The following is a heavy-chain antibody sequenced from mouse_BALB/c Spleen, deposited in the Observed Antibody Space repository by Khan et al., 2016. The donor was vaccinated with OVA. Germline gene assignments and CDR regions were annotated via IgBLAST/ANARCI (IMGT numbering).Heavy chain of an antibody. CDR2: IWSDGST. CDR1: GSSLTNYG. Sequence: VQLVESGPGLVAPSQSLSITCTISGSSLTNYGVHWVRQPPGKGLEWLVVIWSDGSTSYNSALNSRLIISKDNSKSQVFLKMNSLQTDDTAMYYCARQPYYHYYIMDYWGQGTSVTVSS. J-gene: IGHJ4*01. V-gene: IGHV2-6-1*01. D-gene: IGHD2-10*01. CDR3: ARQPYYHYYIMDY.